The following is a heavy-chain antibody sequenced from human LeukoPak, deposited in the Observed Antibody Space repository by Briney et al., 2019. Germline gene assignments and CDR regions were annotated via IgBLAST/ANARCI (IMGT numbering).Heavy chain of an antibody. CDR1: GFNFSRNG. D-gene: IGHD3-9*01. V-gene: IGHV3-7*01. CDR3: ARVGGLRYFDWSSNQPYYYYYMDV. J-gene: IGHJ6*03. Sequence: PGGSLRLSCAASGFNFSRNGMHWVRQAPGKGLEWVANIKQDGSEKYYVDSVKGRFTISRDNAKNSLYLQMNSLRAEDTAVYYCARVGGLRYFDWSSNQPYYYYYMDVWGKGTTVTVSS. CDR2: IKQDGSEK.